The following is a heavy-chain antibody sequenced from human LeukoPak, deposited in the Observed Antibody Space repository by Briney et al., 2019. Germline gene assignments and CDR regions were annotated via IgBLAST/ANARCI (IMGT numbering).Heavy chain of an antibody. D-gene: IGHD6-19*01. J-gene: IGHJ4*02. V-gene: IGHV3-48*01. CDR3: ARYSSGYLFDY. CDR1: GFTFSSYS. Sequence: GGSLRLSCAASGFTFSSYSMNWVRQAPGKGLEWVSYISSSSSTIYYADSVKGRFTISRDNAKNSLYLQMNSLRAEDTAVYYCARYSSGYLFDYWGQGTLVTVSS. CDR2: ISSSSSTI.